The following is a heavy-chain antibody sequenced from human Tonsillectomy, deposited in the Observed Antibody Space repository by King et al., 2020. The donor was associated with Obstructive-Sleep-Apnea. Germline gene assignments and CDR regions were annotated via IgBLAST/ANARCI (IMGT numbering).Heavy chain of an antibody. CDR3: AKDLYCSSTSCIDY. CDR2: ISGIGGST. D-gene: IGHD2-2*01. J-gene: IGHJ4*02. Sequence: VQLVQSGGGLVQPGGSLRLSCAASGFTFSSYAMSWVRQAPGKGREWVSSISGIGGSTYYADSVKGRFTISRDNSKKTLYLQMNSLRAEDTAVYYCAKDLYCSSTSCIDYWGQGTLVTVSS. CDR1: GFTFSSYA. V-gene: IGHV3-23*04.